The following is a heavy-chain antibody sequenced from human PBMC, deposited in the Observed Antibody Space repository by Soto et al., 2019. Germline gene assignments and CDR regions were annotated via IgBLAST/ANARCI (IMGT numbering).Heavy chain of an antibody. D-gene: IGHD3-10*01. J-gene: IGHJ4*02. V-gene: IGHV3-21*01. CDR3: ARASGMVRGPFDY. CDR1: GFTFSSYS. Sequence: VQLVESGGGLVKPGGSLRLSCAASGFTFSSYSMNWVRQAPGKGLEWVSSISSSSSYIYYADSVKGRFTISRDNAKNSLYLQMNSLRAEDTAVYYCARASGMVRGPFDYWGQGTLVTVSS. CDR2: ISSSSSYI.